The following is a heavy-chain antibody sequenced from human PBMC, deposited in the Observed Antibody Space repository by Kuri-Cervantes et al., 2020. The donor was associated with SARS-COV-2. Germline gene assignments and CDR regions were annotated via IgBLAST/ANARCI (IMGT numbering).Heavy chain of an antibody. V-gene: IGHV4-39*07. CDR2: IYYSGST. CDR1: GGSISSSSYY. Sequence: ESLKISCTVSGGSISSSSYYWGWIRQPPGKGLEWIGSIYYSGSTYYNPSLKSRVTISVDTSKNQFSLRLSSVTAADTAVYYCARGFGVTSSSWYGYWGQGTLVTVSS. CDR3: ARGFGVTSSSWYGY. J-gene: IGHJ4*02. D-gene: IGHD6-13*01.